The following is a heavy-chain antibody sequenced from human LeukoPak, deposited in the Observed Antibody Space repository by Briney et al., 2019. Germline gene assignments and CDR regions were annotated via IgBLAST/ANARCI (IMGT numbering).Heavy chain of an antibody. CDR3: ARVLLWFGEFNQGFDY. V-gene: IGHV3-21*01. D-gene: IGHD3-10*01. Sequence: GGSLRLSCAASGFTFSSYSMNWGRQAPGKGLEWVSSISSSSSYIYYADSVKGRFTISRDNAKNSLYLQMNSLRAEDTAVYYCARVLLWFGEFNQGFDYWGQGTLVTVSS. CDR2: ISSSSSYI. CDR1: GFTFSSYS. J-gene: IGHJ4*02.